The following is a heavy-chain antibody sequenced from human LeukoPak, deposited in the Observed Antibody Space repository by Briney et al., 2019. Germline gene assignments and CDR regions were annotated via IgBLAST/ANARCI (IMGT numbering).Heavy chain of an antibody. J-gene: IGHJ5*02. CDR2: IYYSGST. V-gene: IGHV4-30-4*08. Sequence: PSETLSLTCTVSGGSISSGDYYWSWIRQPPGKGLEWIGYIYYSGSTYYNPSLKSRVTISVDTSKNQFSLKLSSVTAADTAVYYCARTITIFGVPGGWFDPWGQGTLVTVSS. D-gene: IGHD3-3*01. CDR1: GGSISSGDYY. CDR3: ARTITIFGVPGGWFDP.